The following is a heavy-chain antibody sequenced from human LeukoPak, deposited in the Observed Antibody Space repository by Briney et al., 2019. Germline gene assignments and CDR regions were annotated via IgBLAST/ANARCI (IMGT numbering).Heavy chain of an antibody. V-gene: IGHV4-59*01. CDR1: GGSISSYY. CDR3: ATVAVIRGVTYFDY. CDR2: LFYSGST. Sequence: SETLSLTCTVSGGSISSYYWSWIRQPPGKGLEWIAYLFYSGSTDYNPSLESRVTISVVTSKNQFSLKLRSVTAADTAVYYCATVAVIRGVTYFDYWGQGTLVTVSS. D-gene: IGHD3-10*01. J-gene: IGHJ4*02.